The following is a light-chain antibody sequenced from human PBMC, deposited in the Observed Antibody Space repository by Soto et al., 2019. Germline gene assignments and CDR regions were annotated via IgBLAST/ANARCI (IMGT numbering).Light chain of an antibody. Sequence: EILMAQAPSTPSVSPGEIATHSCTANQSVSSNLAWYQQKPGQAPRLLIYGASTRATGIPARFSGSGSGTEFTLTISSLRSEDFAVYYCQQYNDWPPKITFGQGTKVDIK. V-gene: IGKV3-15*01. CDR2: GAS. CDR3: QQYNDWPPKIT. J-gene: IGKJ1*01. CDR1: QSVSSN.